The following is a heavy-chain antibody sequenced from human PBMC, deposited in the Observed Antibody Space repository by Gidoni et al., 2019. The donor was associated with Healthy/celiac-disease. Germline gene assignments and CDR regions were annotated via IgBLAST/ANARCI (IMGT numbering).Heavy chain of an antibody. D-gene: IGHD6-13*01. CDR2: MNPNSGNT. CDR1: GYTSTSYD. Sequence: QVQLVQSGAEVKKPGASVTVSCKASGYTSTSYDINWVRQATGPGLEWMGWMNPNSGNTGYARKFQGRVTITRNTSISTAYMELSSLRSEDTAVYYCARDFTMGSSCPGYWGQGTLVTVSS. V-gene: IGHV1-8*03. CDR3: ARDFTMGSSCPGY. J-gene: IGHJ4*02.